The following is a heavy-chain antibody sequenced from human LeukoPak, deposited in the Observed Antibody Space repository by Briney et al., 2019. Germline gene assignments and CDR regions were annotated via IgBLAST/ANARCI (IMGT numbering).Heavy chain of an antibody. D-gene: IGHD3-10*01. V-gene: IGHV4-34*01. CDR1: GGSFSGYY. Sequence: PSETLSLTCAVYGGSFSGYYWSWIRQPPGKGLEWIGEINHSGSTNYNPSLKSRVTISVDTSKNQFSLKLSSVTAADTAVFYCARGRSGRKYYFDYWGQGTLVTVPS. CDR2: INHSGST. J-gene: IGHJ4*02. CDR3: ARGRSGRKYYFDY.